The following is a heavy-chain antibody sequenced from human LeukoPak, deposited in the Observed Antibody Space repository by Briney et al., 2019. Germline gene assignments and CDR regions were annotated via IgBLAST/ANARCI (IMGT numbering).Heavy chain of an antibody. Sequence: PSETLSLTCAVYGGSFSGYYWSWIRQPPGKGLEWIGEIKHSGSTNYNPSLKSRVTISVDTSKNQFSLKLSSVTAADTAVYYCAREKEDTMVRGVIYYMDVWGKGTTVTVSS. CDR1: GGSFSGYY. CDR3: AREKEDTMVRGVIYYMDV. V-gene: IGHV4-34*01. J-gene: IGHJ6*03. CDR2: IKHSGST. D-gene: IGHD3-10*01.